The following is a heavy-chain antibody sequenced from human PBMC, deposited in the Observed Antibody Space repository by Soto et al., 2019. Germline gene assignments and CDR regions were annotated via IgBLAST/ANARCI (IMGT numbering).Heavy chain of an antibody. D-gene: IGHD3-3*01. CDR1: GSTFTTYD. V-gene: IGHV1-8*01. Sequence: ASVKVYCTGSGSTFTTYDSNWVRQAPGQGLEWLGWMDPNSGSTGYAQNFQGRITMTRNISRNTAHMELSSLQSEDTAVYYCARERKFDFWRKGLDVWGQGTTVTVSS. CDR2: MDPNSGST. J-gene: IGHJ6*02. CDR3: ARERKFDFWRKGLDV.